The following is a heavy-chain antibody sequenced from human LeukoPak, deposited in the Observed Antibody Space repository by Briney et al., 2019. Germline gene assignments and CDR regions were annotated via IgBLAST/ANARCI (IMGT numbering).Heavy chain of an antibody. Sequence: SETLSLTCTVSGGSISSSSYYWGWIRQPPGKGLEWIGSIYYSGSTYYNPSLKSRVTISVDTSKNQFSLKLSSVTAADTAVYYCARDGLYSGSYPSPGYWGQGTLVTVSS. CDR1: GGSISSSSYY. CDR2: IYYSGST. D-gene: IGHD1-26*01. J-gene: IGHJ4*02. CDR3: ARDGLYSGSYPSPGY. V-gene: IGHV4-39*02.